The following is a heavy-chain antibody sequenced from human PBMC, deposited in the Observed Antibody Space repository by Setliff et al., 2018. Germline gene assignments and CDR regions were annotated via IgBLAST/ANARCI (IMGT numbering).Heavy chain of an antibody. CDR3: AREKMATNYYYYYMDV. V-gene: IGHV3-7*01. Sequence: GGSLRLSCAASGFTFSSYWMSWVRQAPGKGLEWVANIKQDGSEKYYLDSVKGRFTMSRDNAKNSLYLQMNSLRAEDTAVYYCAREKMATNYYYYYMDVWGKGTTVTVSS. CDR1: GFTFSSYW. J-gene: IGHJ6*03. D-gene: IGHD5-12*01. CDR2: IKQDGSEK.